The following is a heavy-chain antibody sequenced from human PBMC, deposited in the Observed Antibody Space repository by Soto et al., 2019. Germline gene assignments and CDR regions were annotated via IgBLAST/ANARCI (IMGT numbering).Heavy chain of an antibody. CDR3: ARGQFDDSSGGFDY. J-gene: IGHJ4*02. D-gene: IGHD3-22*01. CDR2: IWYDGSNK. CDR1: GFTFSSYG. V-gene: IGHV3-33*01. Sequence: QVQLVESGGGVVQPGRSLRLSCAASGFTFSSYGMHWVRQAPGKGLEWVAVIWYDGSNKYYADSVKGRFTISRDKSKNTLYLQMNCLRVEDTAVYYCARGQFDDSSGGFDYWGQGTLVTVSS.